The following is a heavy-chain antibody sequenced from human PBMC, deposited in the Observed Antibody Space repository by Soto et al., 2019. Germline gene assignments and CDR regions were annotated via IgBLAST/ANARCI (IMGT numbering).Heavy chain of an antibody. D-gene: IGHD6-19*01. CDR1: GGSFSGYY. CDR2: INHSGIT. CDR3: AREATQWPSGANNDYYGMDV. J-gene: IGHJ6*02. V-gene: IGHV4-34*01. Sequence: SETLSLTCAVYGGSFSGYYWSWIRQPPGKGMEWIGEINHSGITNYNPSLKSRFTMSVDTSRDHFSLKLPSVTAADTAVFYFAREATQWPSGANNDYYGMDVLGQGTTVTVS.